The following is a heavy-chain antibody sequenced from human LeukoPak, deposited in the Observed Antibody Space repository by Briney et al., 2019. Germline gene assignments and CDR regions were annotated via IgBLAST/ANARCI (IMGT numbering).Heavy chain of an antibody. CDR1: GYTFTSYG. J-gene: IGHJ4*02. D-gene: IGHD2-2*01. CDR2: ISAYNGNI. Sequence: ASVKVSCKASGYTFTSYGISWVRQAPGQGLEWVGWISAYNGNIKYAQKLQGRVTMTTDTSTSTAYMELRSLRSDDTAVYYRARVLPGYCYSTSCYAFEYWGQGTLVTVSS. CDR3: ARVLPGYCYSTSCYAFEY. V-gene: IGHV1-18*01.